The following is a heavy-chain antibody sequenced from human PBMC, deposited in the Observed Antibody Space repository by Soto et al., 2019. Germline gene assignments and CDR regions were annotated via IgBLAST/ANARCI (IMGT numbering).Heavy chain of an antibody. J-gene: IGHJ4*02. Sequence: GGSLRLSCAASGFPFGFYSVNWVRQAPGKGLEWISYITSTSSAINYADSVRGRFTISRDNAMRSLFLHMNSLRDEDTAVYYCARDGKGAAYTHGPYYFDYWGQGALVTVSS. D-gene: IGHD1-1*01. CDR2: ITSTSSAI. CDR1: GFPFGFYS. V-gene: IGHV3-48*02. CDR3: ARDGKGAAYTHGPYYFDY.